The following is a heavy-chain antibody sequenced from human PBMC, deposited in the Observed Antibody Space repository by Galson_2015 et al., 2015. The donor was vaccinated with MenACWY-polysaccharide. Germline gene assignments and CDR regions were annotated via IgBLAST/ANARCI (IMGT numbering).Heavy chain of an antibody. CDR2: ISTNTGNP. CDR3: ARDTNFSEAVRGHDAFDI. J-gene: IGHJ3*02. D-gene: IGHD3-3*01. CDR1: GYTFTNYA. Sequence: SVKVSCKASGYTFTNYAMNWVRQAPGQGLEWMGWISTNTGNPMYAQGLTGRFFFSLDTSVSTAYLQISSLKAEDTAVYYCARDTNFSEAVRGHDAFDIWGQGTMVTVSS. V-gene: IGHV7-4-1*02.